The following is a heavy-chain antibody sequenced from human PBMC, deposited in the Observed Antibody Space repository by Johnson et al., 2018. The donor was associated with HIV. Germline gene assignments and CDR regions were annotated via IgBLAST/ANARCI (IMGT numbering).Heavy chain of an antibody. J-gene: IGHJ3*02. CDR2: ISYDGSNK. V-gene: IGHV3-30*04. Sequence: QVQLVESGGGLVKPGGSLRLSCAASGFTFSSYAMHWVRQAPGKGLEWVAVISYDGSNKYYADSVKGRFTISRDNSKNTLYLQMNSLRTEDTAVYYCARGLKGAFDIWGQGTRVTVSA. CDR3: ARGLKGAFDI. CDR1: GFTFSSYA.